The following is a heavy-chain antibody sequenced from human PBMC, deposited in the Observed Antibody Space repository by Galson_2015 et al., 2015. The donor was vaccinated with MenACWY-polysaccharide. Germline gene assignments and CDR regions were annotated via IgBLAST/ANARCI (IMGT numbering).Heavy chain of an antibody. CDR1: GFSFRSYG. J-gene: IGHJ4*02. CDR2: VSYDGSYK. CDR3: AKDDDTAALYSRFEH. Sequence: SLRLSCAASGFSFRSYGMHWVRQAPGRGLEWVAVVSYDGSYKYYADTVKGRFTISRDISKNTLYLQMNSLGSEDTAVYYCAKDDDTAALYSRFEHWGQGTLATVSS. D-gene: IGHD5-18*01. V-gene: IGHV3-30*18.